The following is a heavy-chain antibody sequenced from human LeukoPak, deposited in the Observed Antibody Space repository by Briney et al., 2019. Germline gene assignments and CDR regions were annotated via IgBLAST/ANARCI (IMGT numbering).Heavy chain of an antibody. Sequence: PSETLSLTCSVSGGSISSSSYYWNWIRQPPGKGLEWVGSIYYSGTTYYNSSLKSRVTISEDTSKNRFSLMLTSVTAADTAVYYCARQVSDYFYYYIDVWGEGNTVIVSS. J-gene: IGHJ6*03. CDR3: ARQVSDYFYYYIDV. CDR1: GGSISSSSYY. V-gene: IGHV4-39*01. CDR2: IYYSGTT.